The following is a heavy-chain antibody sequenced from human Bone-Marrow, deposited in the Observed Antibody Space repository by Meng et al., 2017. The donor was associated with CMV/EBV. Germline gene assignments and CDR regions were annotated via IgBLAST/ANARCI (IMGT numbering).Heavy chain of an antibody. J-gene: IGHJ4*02. CDR3: AKLRGYSFQDYFDY. Sequence: GESLKISCAASGFTFSSYAMSWVRQAPGKGLEWVSAISGTGGSTYYADSVKGRFTISRDNSKNTLYLQMNSLRVEDTAIYYCAKLRGYSFQDYFDYWGQGTLVAVSS. CDR1: GFTFSSYA. D-gene: IGHD5-18*01. CDR2: ISGTGGST. V-gene: IGHV3-23*01.